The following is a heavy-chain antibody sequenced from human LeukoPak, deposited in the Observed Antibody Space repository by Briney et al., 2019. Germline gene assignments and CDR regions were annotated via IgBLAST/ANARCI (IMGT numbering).Heavy chain of an antibody. D-gene: IGHD3-16*02. Sequence: SQTLSLTCAISGDSVSSNSAAWNWIRQSPSRGLEWLGRTYYRSKWFNDYAVSVKSRISINPDTSKNQFSLQLNSMTPEDTAMYYCARFYRSEVPVWGQGTLVTVSS. J-gene: IGHJ4*02. CDR2: TYYRSKWFN. CDR3: ARFYRSEVPV. CDR1: GDSVSSNSAA. V-gene: IGHV6-1*01.